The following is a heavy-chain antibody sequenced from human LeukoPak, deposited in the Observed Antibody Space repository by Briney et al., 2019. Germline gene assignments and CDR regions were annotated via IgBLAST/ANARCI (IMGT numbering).Heavy chain of an antibody. CDR2: IYVDGST. D-gene: IGHD3-10*01. Sequence: PGGSLRLSCAASGFTVSSNYMSWVRQAPGKGLEWVSVIYVDGSTYYADSVKGRFSITRDNSKNTLSLQMHSLRAEDTAVYYCAKLGDYYGSGSSHFDYWGQGTLVTVSS. CDR3: AKLGDYYGSGSSHFDY. CDR1: GFTVSSNY. J-gene: IGHJ4*02. V-gene: IGHV3-53*05.